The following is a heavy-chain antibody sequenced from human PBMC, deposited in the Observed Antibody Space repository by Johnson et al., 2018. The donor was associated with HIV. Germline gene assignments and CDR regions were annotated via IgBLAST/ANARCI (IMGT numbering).Heavy chain of an antibody. CDR2: LYSAGRT. CDR1: GFTVSSTY. J-gene: IGHJ3*02. D-gene: IGHD6-13*01. CDR3: ATGASSTWSLGALDI. Sequence: VQLVESGGDLIQPGGSLRLSCAASGFTVSSTYMSWVRQAPGKGLEWLSVLYSAGRTYYADSVQRRITISRDNAKNSLYLQMNSLKSEDTAVYYCATGASSTWSLGALDIWGQGTMVTVSS. V-gene: IGHV3-53*01.